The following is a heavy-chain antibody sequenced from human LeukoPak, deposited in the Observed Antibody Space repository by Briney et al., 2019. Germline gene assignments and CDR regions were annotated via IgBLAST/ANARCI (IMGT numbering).Heavy chain of an antibody. CDR1: GFTFSSYS. Sequence: GGSLRLSCAVSGFTFSSYSMNWVRQTPGKGLEWVSSISSTSSHIYYADSMKGRFTISRDNAKNSLYLQVNSLRAEDTAVYYCARGSSNVAARNNWFDPWGQGTLVTVSS. CDR3: ARGSSNVAARNNWFDP. V-gene: IGHV3-21*01. D-gene: IGHD6-6*01. J-gene: IGHJ5*02. CDR2: ISSTSSHI.